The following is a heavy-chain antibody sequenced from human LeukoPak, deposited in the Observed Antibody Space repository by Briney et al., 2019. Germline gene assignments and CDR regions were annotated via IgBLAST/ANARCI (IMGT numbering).Heavy chain of an antibody. D-gene: IGHD3-10*01. CDR3: ASDYYGSGSYYAFDI. V-gene: IGHV4-30-2*01. CDR2: IYHSGST. Sequence: SDTLSLTCTVSGRSNRRGGYSWSWIPKAPAKGLEWIGYIYHSGSTYYNPSLKSRVTISVDRSKNQFSLKLSSVTAADTAVYYCASDYYGSGSYYAFDIWGQGTMVTVSS. CDR1: GRSNRRGGYS. J-gene: IGHJ3*02.